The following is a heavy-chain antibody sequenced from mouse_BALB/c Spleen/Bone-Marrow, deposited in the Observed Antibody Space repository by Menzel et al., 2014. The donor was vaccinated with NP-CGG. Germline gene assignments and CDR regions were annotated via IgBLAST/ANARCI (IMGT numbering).Heavy chain of an antibody. CDR1: GYAFSSYW. Sequence: QVQLKESGAELVRPGSSVKISCKASGYAFSSYWMNWVKQRPGRGLEWIGQIYPGDGDTNYSGKFKGKATLTADESSSTAYMQLSSLTSEDSAVYFCAFGNYDFDYWGQGTTLTVSS. V-gene: IGHV1-80*01. CDR3: AFGNYDFDY. CDR2: IYPGDGDT. D-gene: IGHD2-1*01. J-gene: IGHJ2*01.